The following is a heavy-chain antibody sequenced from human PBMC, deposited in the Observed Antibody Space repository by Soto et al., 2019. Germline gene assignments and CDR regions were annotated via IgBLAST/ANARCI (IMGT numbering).Heavy chain of an antibody. Sequence: EVQLLESGGGLVQPGGSLRLSCAASGFTFGSYAMNWVRQAPGKGLEWVSGIYSGGSTYYADSVKGRFTISRDNSKNTLYLQMNSLRAEDTAVYYCAREGMGYYYYGMDVWGQGTTVTVSS. V-gene: IGHV3-23*03. CDR2: IYSGGST. J-gene: IGHJ6*02. D-gene: IGHD6-13*01. CDR1: GFTFGSYA. CDR3: AREGMGYYYYGMDV.